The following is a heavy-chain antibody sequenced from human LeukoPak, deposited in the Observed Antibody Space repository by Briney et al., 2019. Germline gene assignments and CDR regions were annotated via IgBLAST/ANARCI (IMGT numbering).Heavy chain of an antibody. CDR2: ISPGDSDT. D-gene: IGHD2-21*01. Sequence: LKISCKGSGYSFTTYWIGWVRQMPGKGLEWMGIISPGDSDTRYSPSFQGQVTISADKSISTAYLQWSGLKASDTAMYYCARHGVVVRSDAFDIWGQGTMVTVSS. J-gene: IGHJ3*02. V-gene: IGHV5-51*01. CDR1: GYSFTTYW. CDR3: ARHGVVVRSDAFDI.